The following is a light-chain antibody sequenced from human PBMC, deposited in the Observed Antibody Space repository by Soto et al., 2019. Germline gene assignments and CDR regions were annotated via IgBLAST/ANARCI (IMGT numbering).Light chain of an antibody. J-gene: IGLJ1*01. CDR1: TSDVGVYNY. V-gene: IGLV2-14*01. CDR3: SSYTSISTL. CDR2: DVS. Sequence: QSALTQPASVSGSPGQSITISCTGTTSDVGVYNYVSWYQQHPGKAPKLMIYDVSNRPSGVSNRFSGSKSGNTASLTISGLQAEDEADYYCSSYTSISTLFGTGTKLTVL.